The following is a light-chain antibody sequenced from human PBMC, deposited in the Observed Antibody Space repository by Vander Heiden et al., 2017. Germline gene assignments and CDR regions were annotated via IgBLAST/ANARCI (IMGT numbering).Light chain of an antibody. CDR1: SSNIGAGYD. CDR2: GNS. CDR3: QSYDSSLSAYYV. J-gene: IGLJ1*01. V-gene: IGLV1-40*01. Sequence: QSVLTPPPSVSGAPGQRVTIPCTGSSSNIGAGYDVHWYQQLPGTAPKIIIYGNSNRPSGVPDRFSGSKSGTSASLAITGLQAEDEADYYCQSYDSSLSAYYVFGTGTKVTVL.